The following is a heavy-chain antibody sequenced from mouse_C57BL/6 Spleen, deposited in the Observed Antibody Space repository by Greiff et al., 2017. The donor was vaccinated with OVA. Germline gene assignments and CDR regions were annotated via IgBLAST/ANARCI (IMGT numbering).Heavy chain of an antibody. CDR3: ARRADSSLDY. J-gene: IGHJ2*01. CDR1: GYAFSSYW. V-gene: IGHV1-80*01. D-gene: IGHD3-2*01. Sequence: QVQLQQSGAELVKPGASVKISCKASGYAFSSYWMNWVKQRPGKGLERVGQIYPGDGDNNYNGKCKGKATLTADKSASTADMQLSSLTSEDSAFYFRARRADSSLDYWGQVTTLTVSS. CDR2: IYPGDGDN.